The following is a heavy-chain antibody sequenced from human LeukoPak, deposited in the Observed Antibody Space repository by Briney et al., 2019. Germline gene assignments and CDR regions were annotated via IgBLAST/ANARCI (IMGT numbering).Heavy chain of an antibody. D-gene: IGHD6-13*01. CDR1: GFTFSSYW. V-gene: IGHV3-23*01. J-gene: IGHJ4*02. CDR3: ASRAAAGTFRSPDDY. Sequence: GGSLRLSCAASGFTFSSYWMSWVRQAPGKGLEWVSAISGSGGSTYYADSVKGRFTISRDNSKNTLYLQMNSLRAEDTAVYYCASRAAAGTFRSPDDYWGQGTLVTVSS. CDR2: ISGSGGST.